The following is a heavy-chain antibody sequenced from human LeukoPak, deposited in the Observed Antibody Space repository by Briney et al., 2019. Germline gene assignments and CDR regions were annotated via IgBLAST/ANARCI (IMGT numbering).Heavy chain of an antibody. D-gene: IGHD3-22*01. J-gene: IGHJ1*01. CDR1: GYTFTAYY. CDR3: ARASQDYYDSSGRGYFQE. V-gene: IGHV1-2*06. Sequence: ASVKVSCKASGYTFTAYYIHWVRLAPGQGHEWLGRINPNTGGTNCAQKFQGRVTMTRDTSISTAYMELSRLRSDDTAVYYCARASQDYYDSSGRGYFQEWGQGTLVTVSS. CDR2: INPNTGGT.